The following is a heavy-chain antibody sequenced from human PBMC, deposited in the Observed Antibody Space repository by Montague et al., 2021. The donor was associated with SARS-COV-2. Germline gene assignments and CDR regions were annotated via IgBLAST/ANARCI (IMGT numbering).Heavy chain of an antibody. CDR3: ARGAGRGYYGSGTFDY. Sequence: SETLSLTCAVYGVPLRGHFWSWIRQSPGKGLEWIGEINHAGGTTYSPSLFSRVTILLDASKNQFSLKMTSVTAADTALYFCARGAGRGYYGSGTFDYWGQGTLVTVSS. CDR2: INHAGGT. J-gene: IGHJ4*02. CDR1: GVPLRGHF. V-gene: IGHV4-34*01. D-gene: IGHD3-10*01.